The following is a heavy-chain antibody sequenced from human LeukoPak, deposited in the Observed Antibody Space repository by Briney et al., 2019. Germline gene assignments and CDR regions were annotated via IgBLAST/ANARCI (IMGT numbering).Heavy chain of an antibody. D-gene: IGHD5-12*01. CDR1: GYTFTGYY. J-gene: IGHJ4*02. V-gene: IGHV1-2*02. Sequence: ASVTVSCKASGYTFTGYYMHWVRQAPGQGLEWMGWINPNSGGTNYAQKFQGRVTMTRDTSISTAYMELSRLRSDDTAVYYCARVISQATSYFDYWGQGTLVTVSS. CDR2: INPNSGGT. CDR3: ARVISQATSYFDY.